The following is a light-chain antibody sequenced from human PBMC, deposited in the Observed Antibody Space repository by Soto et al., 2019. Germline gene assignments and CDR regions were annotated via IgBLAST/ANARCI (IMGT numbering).Light chain of an antibody. Sequence: DIVLTQSPASLSLSPGERATLSCRASQSIGTSLAWYQQIPGQAPRLLIFDASHNANGVPARFSGRGSGTDFTLTIGSLEPEDFAVYYCQQRGGWPLTFGEGTKVEI. CDR2: DAS. CDR3: QQRGGWPLT. CDR1: QSIGTS. J-gene: IGKJ4*01. V-gene: IGKV3-11*01.